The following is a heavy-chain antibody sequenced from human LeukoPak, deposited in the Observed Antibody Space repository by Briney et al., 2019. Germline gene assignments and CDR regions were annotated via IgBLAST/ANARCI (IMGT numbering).Heavy chain of an antibody. CDR1: AYTFTSYG. D-gene: IGHD1-26*01. J-gene: IGHJ4*02. CDR3: ARGGSYSFVDY. Sequence: ASVKVSCKASAYTFTSYGISWVRQAPGQGLEWMGWISGYNGNTKYAQKFQGRVTMTRNTSISTAYMELSSLRSEDTAVYYCARGGSYSFVDYWGQGTLVTVSS. CDR2: ISGYNGNT. V-gene: IGHV1-18*01.